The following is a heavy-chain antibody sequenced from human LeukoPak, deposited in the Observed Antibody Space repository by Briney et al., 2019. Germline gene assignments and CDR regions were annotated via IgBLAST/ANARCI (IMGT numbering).Heavy chain of an antibody. V-gene: IGHV3-23*01. D-gene: IGHD3-3*01. CDR2: ITDSGDGT. J-gene: IGHJ4*02. CDR1: GFTFSSYA. CDR3: AKGLRGTYDY. Sequence: AGGSLRLSCAASGFTFSSYAMSWVRQAPGKGLEWVSSITDSGDGTYYADSVRGRFSISRDNSRNTLSLQLNTLGAEDTAVYYCAKGLRGTYDYWGQGTLVTVSS.